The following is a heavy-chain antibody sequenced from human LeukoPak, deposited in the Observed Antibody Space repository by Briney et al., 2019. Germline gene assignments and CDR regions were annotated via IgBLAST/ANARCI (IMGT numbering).Heavy chain of an antibody. CDR1: GFTFSSYA. CDR2: IIGIGGTT. D-gene: IGHD2-2*01. J-gene: IGHJ4*02. V-gene: IGHV3-23*01. CDR3: AKLYCSSSSCSRGGYFDY. Sequence: GGSLRLSCAASGFTFSSYAMSCVRQAPGGGLEWVSFIIGIGGTTYYPDSVKGRFTISRDNSKNTLYLQMNSLRAEDTAVYYCAKLYCSSSSCSRGGYFDYWGRGALVTVSS.